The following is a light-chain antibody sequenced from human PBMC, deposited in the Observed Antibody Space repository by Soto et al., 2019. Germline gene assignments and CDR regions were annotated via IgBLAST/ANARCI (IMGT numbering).Light chain of an antibody. CDR1: QSVSNK. J-gene: IGKJ1*01. CDR2: AAS. CDR3: QQYGSSPWT. V-gene: IGKV3-20*01. Sequence: EVVMTQSPATLSVSPGERATLSCRASQSVSNKLVWYQQKPGQAPRLLIYAASTRAAGIPDRFSGSGSGTDFTLTISRLEPEDFAVYYCQQYGSSPWTFGQGTKVDIK.